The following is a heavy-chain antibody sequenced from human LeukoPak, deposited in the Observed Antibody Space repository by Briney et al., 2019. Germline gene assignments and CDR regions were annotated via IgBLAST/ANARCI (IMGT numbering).Heavy chain of an antibody. Sequence: GGSLRLSCGASGFTFSNYWMSWVRQAPGKGLEWVINISQDGSGKNYADSVEGRFTISRDNAKNSLYLQMNSLRAEDTAVYYCARGRYSSRSGGYYFDIWGQGTLVTVSS. CDR3: ARGRYSSRSGGYYFDI. D-gene: IGHD2-2*01. CDR2: ISQDGSGK. CDR1: GFTFSNYW. V-gene: IGHV3-7*01. J-gene: IGHJ4*02.